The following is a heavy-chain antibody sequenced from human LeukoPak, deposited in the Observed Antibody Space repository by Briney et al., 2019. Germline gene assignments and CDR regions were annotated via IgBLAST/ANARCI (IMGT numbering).Heavy chain of an antibody. J-gene: IGHJ4*02. Sequence: GESLRRSCTASGFTFSRHWISLVRQTPGKGLEWVANIKEDGSEQYYVDSVEGRFTMSSDTAKSSLYLQMYGLRPEDTAVFYCARGQYTDDLSYWGQGTLVTVSS. V-gene: IGHV3-7*03. CDR1: GFTFSRHW. D-gene: IGHD2-2*02. CDR3: ARGQYTDDLSY. CDR2: IKEDGSEQ.